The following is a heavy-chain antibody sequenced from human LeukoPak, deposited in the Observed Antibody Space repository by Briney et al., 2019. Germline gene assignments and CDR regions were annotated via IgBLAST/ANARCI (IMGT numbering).Heavy chain of an antibody. CDR1: GGTFSSYA. Sequence: GTSAKVSCKASGGTFSSYAISWVRQAPGQGLEWMGGIIPIFGTANYAQKFQGRVTITTDESTSTAYMELSSLRSEDTAVYYCARLFLSGGVTAIPHDAFDIWGQGTMVTVSS. V-gene: IGHV1-69*05. CDR3: ARLFLSGGVTAIPHDAFDI. J-gene: IGHJ3*02. D-gene: IGHD2-21*02. CDR2: IIPIFGTA.